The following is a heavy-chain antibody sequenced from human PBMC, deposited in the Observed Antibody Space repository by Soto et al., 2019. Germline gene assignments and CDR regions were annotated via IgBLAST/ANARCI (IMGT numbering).Heavy chain of an antibody. CDR2: INPRGGST. CDR3: ARADGGSYCCSGH. J-gene: IGHJ1*01. D-gene: IGHD1-26*01. Sequence: ASVKVSCKASGYMFTNYYMHWLRPAPGQGPEWMGIINPRGGSTSYAQKFQGRVTMTRDTSTSTIYMELSSLKSEDTAVYYCARADGGSYCCSGHWG. CDR1: GYMFTNYY. V-gene: IGHV1-46*01.